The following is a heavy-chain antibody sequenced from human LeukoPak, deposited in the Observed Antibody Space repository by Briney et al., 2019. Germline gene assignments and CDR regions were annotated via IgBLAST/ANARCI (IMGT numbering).Heavy chain of an antibody. CDR3: AKDVLWFGSSLVGYVGAAFDI. Sequence: PGGSLRLSCAASGFTFSSYGMHWVRQAPGKGLEWVAFIRYDGSNKYYADSVKGRFTISRDNSKNTLYLQMNSLRAEDTAVYYCAKDVLWFGSSLVGYVGAAFDIWGQGTMVTVSS. CDR2: IRYDGSNK. J-gene: IGHJ3*02. V-gene: IGHV3-30*02. CDR1: GFTFSSYG. D-gene: IGHD3-10*01.